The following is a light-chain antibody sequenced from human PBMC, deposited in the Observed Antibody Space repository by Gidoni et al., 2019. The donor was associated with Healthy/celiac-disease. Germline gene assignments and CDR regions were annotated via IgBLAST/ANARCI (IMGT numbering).Light chain of an antibody. CDR1: TGAVSSGYY. CDR3: QLYVSSTQGMV. CDR2: RTS. J-gene: IGLJ3*02. Sequence: QTVLTQQAPLTLSPGAPVTLTCATNTGAVSSGYYANWFQQKPGQAPRALIYRTSNNHSWAPARFSGSLVGGKAALTLSGVQPEDEADYYCQLYVSSTQGMVFGGGTKLTVL. V-gene: IGLV7-43*01.